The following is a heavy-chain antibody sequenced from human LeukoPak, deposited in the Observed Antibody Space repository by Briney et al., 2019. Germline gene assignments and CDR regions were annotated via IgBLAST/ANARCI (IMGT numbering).Heavy chain of an antibody. CDR2: IHHNGNN. Sequence: SETLSLTCTVSGGSISSYYWNWIRQPPGKGLEWIGYIHHNGNNNYNPSLKSRVTMSVDTSKNQFSLKLSSVTAADTAVYYCARAPIAARPFDYWGQGTLVTVSS. V-gene: IGHV4-59*12. CDR1: GGSISSYY. D-gene: IGHD6-6*01. CDR3: ARAPIAARPFDY. J-gene: IGHJ4*02.